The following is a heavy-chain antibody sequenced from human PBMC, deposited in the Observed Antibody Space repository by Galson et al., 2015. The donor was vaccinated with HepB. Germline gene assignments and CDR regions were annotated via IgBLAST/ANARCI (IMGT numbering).Heavy chain of an antibody. J-gene: IGHJ5*02. CDR1: GYTFSTYS. V-gene: IGHV1-18*01. D-gene: IGHD2-15*01. CDR3: ARGALVAVVRGTLNNWFAP. Sequence: SVKVSCKASGYTFSTYSITWVRQAPGQGLEWMGWISPYNGDTDYARKFQGRVTMTTDTFTSTAYMEVRSLRSDDTALYYCARGALVAVVRGTLNNWFAPWAREPWSPSPQ. CDR2: ISPYNGDT.